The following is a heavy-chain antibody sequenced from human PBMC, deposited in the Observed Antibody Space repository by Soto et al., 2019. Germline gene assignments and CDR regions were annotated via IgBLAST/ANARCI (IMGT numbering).Heavy chain of an antibody. J-gene: IGHJ6*02. V-gene: IGHV1-3*01. CDR1: GYTFTNYA. CDR3: ARRGLSSSSTFRYFYYGMDA. D-gene: IGHD6-6*01. Sequence: ASVKVSCKASGYTFTNYAMHWVRQAPGQRLEWMGWINAGNGNTKYSQKFQGRVTITRSTSISTAYMELSSLRSEDTAVYYCARRGLSSSSTFRYFYYGMDAWGQGTTVTVSS. CDR2: INAGNGNT.